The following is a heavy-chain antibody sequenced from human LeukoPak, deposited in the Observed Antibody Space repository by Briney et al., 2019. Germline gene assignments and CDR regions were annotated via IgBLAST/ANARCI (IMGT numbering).Heavy chain of an antibody. CDR1: GFTVSSNY. V-gene: IGHV3-66*01. CDR2: IYSGGST. J-gene: IGHJ4*02. CDR3: ARDAIAVAGSDY. Sequence: GGSLRLSCAASGFTVSSNYMSWVRQAPGKGLERVSVIYSGGSTYYADSVKGRFTISRDNSKNTLYLQMNSLRAEDTAVYYCARDAIAVAGSDYWGQGTLVTVSS. D-gene: IGHD6-19*01.